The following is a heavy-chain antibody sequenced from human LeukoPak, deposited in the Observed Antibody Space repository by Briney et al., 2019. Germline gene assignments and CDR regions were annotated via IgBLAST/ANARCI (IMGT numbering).Heavy chain of an antibody. J-gene: IGHJ6*03. CDR2: MNPQSGNT. D-gene: IGHD4-11*01. CDR3: ARGPNYSNFGSAYYYYMDV. V-gene: IGHV1-8*03. Sequence: ASVTVSYKASGYMFTNYEINWVRQAAGQGLEWMGWMNPQSGNTGYAQKFRGRVTITRDTSITTAYMELSSLRSEDTAVYYCARGPNYSNFGSAYYYYMDVWGKGTTVTVSS. CDR1: GYMFTNYE.